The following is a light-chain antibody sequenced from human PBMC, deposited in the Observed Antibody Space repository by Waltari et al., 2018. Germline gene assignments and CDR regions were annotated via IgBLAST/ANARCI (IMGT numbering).Light chain of an antibody. CDR2: QDS. V-gene: IGLV3-1*01. J-gene: IGLJ1*01. CDR1: KLGNKY. CDR3: QAWDSSPV. Sequence: SYELIQPPSVSVSPGQTASITCSGDKLGNKYVCWYQQKPGQSPVPVIYQDSKRPSGIPERFSGSNSGNTATLTISGTQAMDEADYYCQAWDSSPVFGTGTKVTVL.